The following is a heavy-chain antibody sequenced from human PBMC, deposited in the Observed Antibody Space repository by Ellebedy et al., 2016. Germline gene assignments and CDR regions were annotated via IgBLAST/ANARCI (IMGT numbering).Heavy chain of an antibody. J-gene: IGHJ2*01. CDR3: ARGRRRGELLSDFDL. CDR2: ISAYNGNT. CDR1: GGTFSSYA. D-gene: IGHD1-26*01. V-gene: IGHV1-18*01. Sequence: ASVKVSXXASGGTFSSYAISWVRQAPGQGLEWMGWISAYNGNTNCAQKLQGRVTMTTDTSTSTAYMELRSLRSDDTAVYYCARGRRRGELLSDFDLWGRGTLVTVSS.